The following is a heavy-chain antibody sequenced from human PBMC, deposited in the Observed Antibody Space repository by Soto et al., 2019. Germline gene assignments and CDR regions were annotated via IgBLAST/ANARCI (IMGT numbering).Heavy chain of an antibody. CDR1: GFTVSNNY. CDR2: IQGGGSI. V-gene: IGHV3-66*01. J-gene: IGHJ4*02. Sequence: EVLLDESGGGFVQPGGSLRLSCAASGFTVSNNYMTWVRQAPGKGLEWVSVIQGGGSISYADSVMDRFTISRDSSKNTVFXXMXXXXXEXXXXXXXXXXEGSGSNALGDWGQGTLVTVSS. CDR3: XXXEGSGSNALGD. D-gene: IGHD3-10*01.